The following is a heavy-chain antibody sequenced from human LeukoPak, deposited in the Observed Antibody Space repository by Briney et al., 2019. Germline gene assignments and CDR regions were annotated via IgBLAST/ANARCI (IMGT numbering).Heavy chain of an antibody. V-gene: IGHV3-23*01. CDR3: AKDLGYKTYYYDSSGYQPAFDY. CDR1: GFTFSSYA. D-gene: IGHD3-22*01. CDR2: IGGSGGST. J-gene: IGHJ4*02. Sequence: GASLRLSCAASGFTFSSYAMSWVRQAPGKGLEWVSAIGGSGGSTYYAVSVKGRLTISRDNSKNTLYLQMNRLRAEDTAVYYCAKDLGYKTYYYDSSGYQPAFDYWGQGTLVTVSS.